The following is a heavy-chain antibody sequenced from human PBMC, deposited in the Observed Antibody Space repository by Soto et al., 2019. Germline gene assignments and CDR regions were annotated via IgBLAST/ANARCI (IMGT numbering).Heavy chain of an antibody. V-gene: IGHV1-2*02. J-gene: IGHJ4*02. CDR3: AREEQTGANYYLDY. D-gene: IGHD7-27*01. Sequence: GASVKVSCKASGYTFTGYYIHWVRQAPGQGLQWMGSISPHSGGPHYAQRFQGRVTMTRDTSMTTVYMEMSGLTSDGTAIYFCAREEQTGANYYLDYWGQGTLVTVSS. CDR1: GYTFTGYY. CDR2: ISPHSGGP.